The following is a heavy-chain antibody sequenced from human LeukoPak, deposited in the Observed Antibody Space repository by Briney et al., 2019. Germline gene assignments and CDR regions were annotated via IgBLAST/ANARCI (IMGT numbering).Heavy chain of an antibody. V-gene: IGHV3-30*04. J-gene: IGHJ4*02. CDR3: ASEHSGNYYRPFDY. CDR1: GFTFRSYA. Sequence: GSLRLSCAASGFTFRSYAIHWVRQAPGQGLEWVTIISSDGSYKNYADSVKGRFTISRDNSKNTLYLQMNSLRAEDTAVYYCASEHSGNYYRPFDYWGQGTLVTVSS. D-gene: IGHD1-26*01. CDR2: ISSDGSYK.